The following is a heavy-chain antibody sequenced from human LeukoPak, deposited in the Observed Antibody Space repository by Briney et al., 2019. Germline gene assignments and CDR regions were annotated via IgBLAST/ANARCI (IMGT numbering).Heavy chain of an antibody. D-gene: IGHD6-19*01. J-gene: IGHJ4*02. CDR1: GYTFTNYG. CDR3: ARDPSLAVAGIRLFDY. Sequence: ASVKVSCKTSGYTFTNYGISWVRQAPGQGLEWMGWISGYNGNPRYAQKVQGRVTMTTDTSTNTAYMEVNSLRSDDTAIYYCARDPSLAVAGIRLFDYWGQGTLVTVSS. V-gene: IGHV1-18*01. CDR2: ISGYNGNP.